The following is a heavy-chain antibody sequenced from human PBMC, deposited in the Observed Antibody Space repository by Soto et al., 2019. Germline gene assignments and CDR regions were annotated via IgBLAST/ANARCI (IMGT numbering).Heavy chain of an antibody. D-gene: IGHD2-15*01. V-gene: IGHV3-23*01. Sequence: GGSLRLSCAASGFTFNNYAMNWVRQAPGKGLEWVATISATGGSTYYADSVKGRFTISRDDSKNTLYLQMNSLRAEDTAVYYCAKPTATDIVVVVAATRWSNYDCWGQGTLVTVSS. CDR2: ISATGGST. CDR3: AKPTATDIVVVVAATRWSNYDC. J-gene: IGHJ4*02. CDR1: GFTFNNYA.